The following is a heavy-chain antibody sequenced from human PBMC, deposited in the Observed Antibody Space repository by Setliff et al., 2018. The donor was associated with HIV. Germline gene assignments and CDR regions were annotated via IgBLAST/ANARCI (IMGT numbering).Heavy chain of an antibody. D-gene: IGHD2-8*02. V-gene: IGHV4-4*09. CDR1: GGSISSYY. CDR2: IYSSGTT. Sequence: PSETLSLTCTVSGGSISSYYWSWIRQPPGKGLEWIGYIYSSGTTQYNPSVESRVTMSLATSRDQFSLNLRSVTAADTAVYFCARLIHPGLLYFDFWGLGTWVTVAS. J-gene: IGHJ4*02. CDR3: ARLIHPGLLYFDF.